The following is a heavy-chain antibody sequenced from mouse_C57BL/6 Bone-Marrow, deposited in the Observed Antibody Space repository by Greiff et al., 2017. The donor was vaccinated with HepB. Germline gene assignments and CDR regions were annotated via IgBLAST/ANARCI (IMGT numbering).Heavy chain of an antibody. CDR3: AREELWDVGFAY. J-gene: IGHJ3*01. Sequence: QVQLQQSGAELVRPGTSVKVSCKASGYAFTNYLIEWVKQRPGQGLEWIGVINPGSGGTNYNEKFKGKATLTADKSSSTAYMQLSSLTSEDSAVYVGAREELWDVGFAYWGQGTLVTVSA. V-gene: IGHV1-54*01. CDR1: GYAFTNYL. CDR2: INPGSGGT. D-gene: IGHD4-1*01.